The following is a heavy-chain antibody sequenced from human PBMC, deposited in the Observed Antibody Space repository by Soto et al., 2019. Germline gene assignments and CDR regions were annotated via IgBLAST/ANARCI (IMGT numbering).Heavy chain of an antibody. Sequence: QVQLVESGGGVVQPGRSLRLSCAASGFMFSNHGMHWVRQAPGKGLEGVAVIWAAGNNRYYADTVKGRFNISRDNSKKTVYLQMNSLRAEETAVYYCVRGDNWNDEASDYWGQGTLVTVSS. D-gene: IGHD1-1*01. V-gene: IGHV3-33*01. J-gene: IGHJ4*02. CDR1: GFMFSNHG. CDR3: VRGDNWNDEASDY. CDR2: IWAAGNNR.